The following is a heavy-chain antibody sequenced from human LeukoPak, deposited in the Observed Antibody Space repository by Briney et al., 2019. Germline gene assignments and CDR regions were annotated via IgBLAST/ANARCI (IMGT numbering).Heavy chain of an antibody. J-gene: IGHJ4*02. Sequence: KSGGSLRLSRAPSGLIFSIHAMSWVRHPPGKGLEWVSSLRGSGGSTYYADSVKGRFTSSRDNSRNTLYLQMNSLRGEDTAVYYCAKDFGAGIEAFDYWGQGTLVTVSS. CDR2: LRGSGGST. V-gene: IGHV3-23*01. D-gene: IGHD2-21*01. CDR3: AKDFGAGIEAFDY. CDR1: GLIFSIHA.